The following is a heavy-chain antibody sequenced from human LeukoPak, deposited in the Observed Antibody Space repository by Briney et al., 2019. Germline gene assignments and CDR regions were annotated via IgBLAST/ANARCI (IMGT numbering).Heavy chain of an antibody. D-gene: IGHD5-12*01. Sequence: SETLSLTSAVYGGSFSGYYWSWIRQPPGKGLEWIGEINHSGSTNYNPSLKSRVTISVDTSKNQFSLKLSSVTAADTAVYYCARGPKWLLGLYYYYGMDVWGQGTTVTVSS. V-gene: IGHV4-34*01. J-gene: IGHJ6*02. CDR1: GGSFSGYY. CDR3: ARGPKWLLGLYYYYGMDV. CDR2: INHSGST.